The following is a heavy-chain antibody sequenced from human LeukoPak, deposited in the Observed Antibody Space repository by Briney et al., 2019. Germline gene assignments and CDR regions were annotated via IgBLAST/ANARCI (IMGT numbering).Heavy chain of an antibody. CDR1: GFTFSTYA. V-gene: IGHV3-23*01. Sequence: PGGSLRLSCAASGFTFSTYAMSWVRQAPGKGLEWVSGISGSGGGTYYADPVKGRFTISRDNSKNTLYLQMNSLRAEDTAVYYCAKGGYFDWFDHWGQETLVTVSS. CDR2: ISGSGGGT. D-gene: IGHD3-9*01. CDR3: AKGGYFDWFDH. J-gene: IGHJ5*02.